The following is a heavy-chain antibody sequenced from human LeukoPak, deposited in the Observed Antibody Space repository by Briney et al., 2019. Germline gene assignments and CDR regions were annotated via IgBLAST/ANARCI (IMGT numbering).Heavy chain of an antibody. CDR3: ARGVGGYFYYYYYYMDV. Sequence: ALVKVSCKASGYTFTSYGISWVRQAPGQGLEWMGWISAYNGNTNYAQKLQGRVTMTTDTSTSTAYMELRSLRSDDTAVYYCARGVGGYFYYYYYYMDVWGKGTTVTVSS. J-gene: IGHJ6*03. CDR1: GYTFTSYG. CDR2: ISAYNGNT. D-gene: IGHD5-12*01. V-gene: IGHV1-18*01.